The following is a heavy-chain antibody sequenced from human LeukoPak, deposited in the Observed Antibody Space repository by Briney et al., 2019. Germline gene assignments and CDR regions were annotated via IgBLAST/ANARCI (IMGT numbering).Heavy chain of an antibody. CDR1: GFTFSDYY. J-gene: IGHJ4*02. CDR3: ARDLGDFWSGYHEFDY. D-gene: IGHD3-3*01. CDR2: ISSSGTTI. Sequence: GGSLRLSCAASGFTFSDYYMSWIRQAPGKGLEWLSYISSSGTTIYYADSVNGRFTISRDNAKNSLYLQMNSLRAEDTAVYYCARDLGDFWSGYHEFDYWGQGTLVTVSS. V-gene: IGHV3-11*04.